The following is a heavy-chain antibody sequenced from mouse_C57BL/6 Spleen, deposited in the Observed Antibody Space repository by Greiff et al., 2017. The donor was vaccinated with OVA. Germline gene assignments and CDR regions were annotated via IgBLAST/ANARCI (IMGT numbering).Heavy chain of an antibody. Sequence: QVQLQQSGPGLVAPSQSLSITCTVSGFSLTSYGVHWVRQPPGKGLEWLVVIWSDGSTTYNSALKSRLSISKDNSKSQVFLKMNSRQTDDTAMYYCARHGIYYGNYDGYFDVWGTGTTVTVSS. CDR3: ARHGIYYGNYDGYFDV. CDR2: IWSDGST. J-gene: IGHJ1*03. D-gene: IGHD2-1*01. CDR1: GFSLTSYG. V-gene: IGHV2-6-1*01.